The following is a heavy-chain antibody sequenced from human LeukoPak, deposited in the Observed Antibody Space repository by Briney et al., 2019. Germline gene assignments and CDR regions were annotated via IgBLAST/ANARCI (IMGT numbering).Heavy chain of an antibody. CDR3: ARRGISQGYYMDV. CDR1: GGSFGGYY. D-gene: IGHD6-13*01. J-gene: IGHJ6*03. V-gene: IGHV4-34*01. CDR2: INHSGST. Sequence: SETLSLTCAVYGGSFGGYYWSWIRQPPGKGLEWIGEINHSGSTNYNPSLKSRVTISVDTSKNQFSLKLSSVTAADTAVYYCARRGISQGYYMDVWGKGTTVTISS.